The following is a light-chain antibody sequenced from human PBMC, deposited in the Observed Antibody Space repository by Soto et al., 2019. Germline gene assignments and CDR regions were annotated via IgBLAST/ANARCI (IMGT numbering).Light chain of an antibody. Sequence: DIQMTQSPPTLSASVGDRVIITCRASQRMSAWLAWYQQKPGKAPTLLIYDASSLENGVPSRFSGSGSGTDFTLTISSLQPNDFATYYCQQYDTYPWTFGQGTKVEI. CDR2: DAS. J-gene: IGKJ1*01. CDR1: QRMSAW. CDR3: QQYDTYPWT. V-gene: IGKV1-5*01.